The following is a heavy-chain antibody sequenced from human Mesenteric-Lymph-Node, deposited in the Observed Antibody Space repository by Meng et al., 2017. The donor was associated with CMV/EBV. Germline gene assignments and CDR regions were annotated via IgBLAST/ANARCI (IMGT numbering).Heavy chain of an antibody. D-gene: IGHD6-19*01. CDR2: VSGSGSFT. V-gene: IGHV3-23*01. J-gene: IGHJ4*02. Sequence: GGSLRLSCAASGFTFSSYWMSWVRQAPGKGLEWISGVSGSGSFTYYADSVKGRFTISRDSLNNTVYLQMSGLRAEDTAVYYCARSAGLALDYWGQGTLVTVSS. CDR1: GFTFSSYW. CDR3: ARSAGLALDY.